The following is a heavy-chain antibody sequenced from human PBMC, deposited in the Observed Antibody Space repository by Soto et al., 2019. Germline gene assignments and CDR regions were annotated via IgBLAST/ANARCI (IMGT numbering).Heavy chain of an antibody. J-gene: IGHJ4*02. CDR2: ISSSSSYI. D-gene: IGHD2-2*01. CDR3: ARGHDCSSTSCRPW. Sequence: EVQLVESGGGLVKPGGSLRLSCAASGFTFSSYSMNWVRQAPGKGLEWVSSISSSSSYIYYADSVKGRFTISRDNAKNSLYRQLNSLRAEDTAVYYCARGHDCSSTSCRPWWGQGTLVTVSS. V-gene: IGHV3-21*01. CDR1: GFTFSSYS.